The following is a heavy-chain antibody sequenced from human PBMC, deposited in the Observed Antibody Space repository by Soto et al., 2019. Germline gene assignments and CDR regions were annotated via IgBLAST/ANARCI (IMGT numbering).Heavy chain of an antibody. V-gene: IGHV4-59*01. CDR3: ARARGSTTVTHRYYYYYMDV. J-gene: IGHJ6*03. D-gene: IGHD4-4*01. CDR2: IYYSGST. CDR1: GGSISSYY. Sequence: SETLSLTCTVSGGSISSYYWSWIRQPPGKGLEWIGYIYYSGSTNYNPSLKSRVTISVVTSKNQFPLKLSPVTAADTVVYYCARARGSTTVTHRYYYYYMDVWGKGTTVTVSS.